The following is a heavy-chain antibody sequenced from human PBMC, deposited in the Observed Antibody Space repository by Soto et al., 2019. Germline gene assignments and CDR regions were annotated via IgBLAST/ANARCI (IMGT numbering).Heavy chain of an antibody. D-gene: IGHD6-19*01. CDR3: ARQRGMTVAVNGFGYYYYGMDV. CDR1: GGSISSSSYY. CDR2: IYYSGST. Sequence: PSETLSLTCTVSGGSISSSSYYWGWIRQPPGKGLEWIGSIYYSGSTYYNPSLKSRVTISVDTSKNQFSLKLSSVTAADTAVYYCARQRGMTVAVNGFGYYYYGMDVWGQGTTVTVSS. V-gene: IGHV4-39*01. J-gene: IGHJ6*02.